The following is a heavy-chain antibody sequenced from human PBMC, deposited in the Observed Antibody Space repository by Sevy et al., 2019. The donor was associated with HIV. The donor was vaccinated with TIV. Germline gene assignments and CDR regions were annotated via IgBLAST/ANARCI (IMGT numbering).Heavy chain of an antibody. CDR1: GGTFSSYA. V-gene: IGHV1-69*13. Sequence: ASVKVSCKASGGTFSSYAISWVRQAPGQGLEWMGGIIPIFGTANYAQKFQGRVTITADESTRTAYMELSSLRSEDTAVYYCARDRGLTRNYDIVNGVDYYYYYGMDVWGQGTTVTVSS. CDR3: ARDRGLTRNYDIVNGVDYYYYYGMDV. J-gene: IGHJ6*02. CDR2: IIPIFGTA. D-gene: IGHD3-9*01.